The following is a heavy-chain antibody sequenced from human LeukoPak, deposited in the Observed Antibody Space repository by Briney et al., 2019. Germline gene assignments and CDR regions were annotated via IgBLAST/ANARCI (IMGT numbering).Heavy chain of an antibody. CDR1: GGSFSGYY. V-gene: IGHV4-34*01. J-gene: IGHJ3*02. D-gene: IGHD3-22*01. CDR2: INHSGIT. CDR3: ALLITIIGVSAFDI. Sequence: PSETLSLTCAVYGGSFSGYYWSWIRQPPGKGLEWIGVINHSGITNYNPSLKSRVTISVDTSKNQFSLKLSSVTAADTAVYYCALLITIIGVSAFDIWGQGTMVTVSS.